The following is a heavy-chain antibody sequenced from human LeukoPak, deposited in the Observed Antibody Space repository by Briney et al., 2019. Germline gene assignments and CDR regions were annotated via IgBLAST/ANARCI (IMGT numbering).Heavy chain of an antibody. CDR3: AKDADSTDWYRGFDY. D-gene: IGHD6-19*01. J-gene: IGHJ4*02. V-gene: IGHV3-23*01. CDR2: ITGSGSNT. Sequence: PGGSLRLSCGASGFSFRSYAVSWVRQAPGKGLEWVSGITGSGSNTNYADSVKGRFTISRDNSKNTLYLQMNSLRAEDTAVYYCAKDADSTDWYRGFDYWGQGTLVTVSS. CDR1: GFSFRSYA.